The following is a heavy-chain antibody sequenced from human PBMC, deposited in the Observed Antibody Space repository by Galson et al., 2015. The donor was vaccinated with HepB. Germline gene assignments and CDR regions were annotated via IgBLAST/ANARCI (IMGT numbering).Heavy chain of an antibody. D-gene: IGHD1-26*01. J-gene: IGHJ3*02. CDR1: GYTFTSYG. Sequence: SVKVSCKASGYTFTSYGISWVRQAPGQGLEWMGWISAYNGNTNYAQKLQGRVTMTTDTSTSTAYTELRSLRSDDTAVYYCARDRDLGAIMGAFDIWGQGTMVTVSS. CDR3: ARDRDLGAIMGAFDI. V-gene: IGHV1-18*04. CDR2: ISAYNGNT.